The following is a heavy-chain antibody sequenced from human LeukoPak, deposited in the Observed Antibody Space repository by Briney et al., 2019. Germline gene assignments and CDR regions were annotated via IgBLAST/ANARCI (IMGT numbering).Heavy chain of an antibody. J-gene: IGHJ3*02. V-gene: IGHV1-69*06. CDR2: IIPIFGTA. CDR3: ARECHNWSPPAFDI. D-gene: IGHD1-1*01. Sequence: SVKVSCKASGGTFSSYAISWVRQAPGQGLEWMGGIIPIFGTANYAQKFQGRVTITADKSTSTAYMELSSLRSEDTAVYYCARECHNWSPPAFDIWGQGTMVTVSS. CDR1: GGTFSSYA.